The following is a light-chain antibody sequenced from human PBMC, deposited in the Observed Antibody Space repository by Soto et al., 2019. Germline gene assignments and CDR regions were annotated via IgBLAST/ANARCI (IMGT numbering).Light chain of an antibody. CDR2: KIS. J-gene: IGKJ2*01. CDR3: MQGTHSPLT. CDR1: ESLLHSDGNTY. V-gene: IGKV2-24*01. Sequence: DVVMTQTPLSSPVTLGQPASIYCRSSESLLHSDGNTYLNRYHQRPGQPPTLLIYKISNRFSGVPDRFSGSRAETHFTLTISRMEAEDVGIYYCMQGTHSPLTFGQGTNLEIK.